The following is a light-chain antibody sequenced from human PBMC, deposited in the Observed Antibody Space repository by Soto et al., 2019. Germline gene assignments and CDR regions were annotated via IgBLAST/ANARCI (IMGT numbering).Light chain of an antibody. V-gene: IGLV1-44*01. CDR1: SSNIGSNT. J-gene: IGLJ2*01. CDR3: AAWDDSLNGVV. Sequence: QSVLTQPPSASGTPGQRVTISCSGSSSNIGSNTVNWYQQLPGTAPKLLIYSNNQRPSGVPDRFSGSKSGTSASLAISWLQYEDEADYYCAAWDDSLNGVVFGGGTKLTVL. CDR2: SNN.